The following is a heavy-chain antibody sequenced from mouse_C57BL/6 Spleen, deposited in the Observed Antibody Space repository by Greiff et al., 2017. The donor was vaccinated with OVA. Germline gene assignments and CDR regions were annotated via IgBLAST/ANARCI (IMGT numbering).Heavy chain of an antibody. J-gene: IGHJ2*01. CDR3: ARRAGSGYYFDY. CDR2: ISSGSSTI. D-gene: IGHD3-2*02. Sequence: EVNVVESGGGLVKPGGSLKLSCAASGFTFSDYGMHWVRQAPEKGLEWVAYISSGSSTIYYADTVKGRVTISRDNAKNTLFLQMTSLRSEDTAMYYCARRAGSGYYFDYWGQGTTLTVSS. CDR1: GFTFSDYG. V-gene: IGHV5-17*01.